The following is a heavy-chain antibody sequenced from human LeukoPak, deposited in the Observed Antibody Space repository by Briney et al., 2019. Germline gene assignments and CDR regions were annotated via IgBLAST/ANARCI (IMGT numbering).Heavy chain of an antibody. J-gene: IGHJ4*02. CDR3: AIFIAVAGTRHFDY. Sequence: SETLSLTCAVYSGSFSGYYWSWIRQPPGKGLEWIGEINHSGSTNYNPSLKSRVTISVDTSKNQFSLKLSSVTAADTAVYYCAIFIAVAGTRHFDYWGQGTLVTVSS. V-gene: IGHV4-34*01. CDR2: INHSGST. CDR1: SGSFSGYY. D-gene: IGHD6-19*01.